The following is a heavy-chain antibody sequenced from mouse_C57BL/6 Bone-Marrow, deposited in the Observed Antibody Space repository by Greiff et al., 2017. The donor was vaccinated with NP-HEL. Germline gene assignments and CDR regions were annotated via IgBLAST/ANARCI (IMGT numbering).Heavy chain of an antibody. CDR2: IYPSDSET. CDR3: ARWDYGSSYEAMDD. CDR1: GYTFTSYW. D-gene: IGHD1-1*01. Sequence: QVQLQQPGAELVRPGSSVKLSCKASGYTFTSYWMDWVKQRPGQGLEWIGNIYPSDSETHYNQKFKDKATLTVDKSSSTAYMQLSSLTSEDSAVYYCARWDYGSSYEAMDDWGQGTSVTVSS. V-gene: IGHV1-61*01. J-gene: IGHJ4*01.